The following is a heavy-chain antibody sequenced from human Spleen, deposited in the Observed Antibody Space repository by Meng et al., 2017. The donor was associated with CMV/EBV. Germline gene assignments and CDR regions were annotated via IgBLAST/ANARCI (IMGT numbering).Heavy chain of an antibody. J-gene: IGHJ4*02. CDR2: IYSGGGT. V-gene: IGHV3-53*01. CDR1: GFTVSSNY. D-gene: IGHD3-16*01. CDR3: ARVRWRNFEY. Sequence: GESLKISCAASGFTVSSNYMSWVRQAPGKGLESVSIIYSGGGTHHADSVKGRFTISRDTSKNTLYLQMNSLRAEDTAVYYCARVRWRNFEYWGQGTLVTVSS.